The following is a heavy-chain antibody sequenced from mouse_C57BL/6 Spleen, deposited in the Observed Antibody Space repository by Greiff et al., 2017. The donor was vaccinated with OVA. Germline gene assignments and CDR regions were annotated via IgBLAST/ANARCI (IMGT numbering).Heavy chain of an antibody. CDR1: GYTFTSYW. J-gene: IGHJ2*01. Sequence: QVQLQQPGAELVMPGASVKLSCKASGYTFTSYWMHWVKQRHGKGLEWIGESDPSDSDTNYNQKYKGKSTLTVDKSSSTASMQLSSLTSEDSAVYFSACSLRRRWAFASWGQGTTLTVSS. V-gene: IGHV1-69*01. CDR3: ACSLRRRWAFAS. D-gene: IGHD2-12*01. CDR2: SDPSDSDT.